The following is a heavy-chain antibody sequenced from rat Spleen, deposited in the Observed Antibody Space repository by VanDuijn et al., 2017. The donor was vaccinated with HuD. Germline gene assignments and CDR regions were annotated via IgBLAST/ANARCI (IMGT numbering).Heavy chain of an antibody. J-gene: IGHJ2*01. CDR2: ISPGGGST. Sequence: EVQLVESGGGLVQPGRSLKLSCAASGFTFSNYYMAWVRQAPTKGLEWVAYISPGGGSTYYQDSVKGRFTISRENAKNTQYLQMDGLRSEDTATYYCERRGHGYGYWYFDFWGEGVMVTVS. D-gene: IGHD1-7*01. CDR1: GFTFSNYY. CDR3: ERRGHGYGYWYFDF. V-gene: IGHV5S13*01.